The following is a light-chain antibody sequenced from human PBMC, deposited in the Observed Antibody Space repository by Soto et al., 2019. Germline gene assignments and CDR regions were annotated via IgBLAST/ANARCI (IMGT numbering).Light chain of an antibody. CDR2: AAS. CDR1: QSISSW. J-gene: IGKJ4*01. Sequence: DIQMTQSPSTLSGSVEDRVTITCRASQSISSWLAWYQQKPGKAPKLLIYAASNLQSGVSSRFIGRGSGKEFTLTISSLQPEDLATYYCQQLNSYPRLFNFGGGTKVDIK. CDR3: QQLNSYPRLFN. V-gene: IGKV1-5*01.